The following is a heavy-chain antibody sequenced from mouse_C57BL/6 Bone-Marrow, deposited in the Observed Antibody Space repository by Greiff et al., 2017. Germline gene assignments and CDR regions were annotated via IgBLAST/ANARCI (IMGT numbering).Heavy chain of an antibody. CDR2: IYPGSGST. Sequence: VQRVESGPELVKPGASVKMSCKASGYTFTSYWITWVKQRPGQGLEWIGDIYPGSGSTNYNEKFKSKATLTVDTSSSAAYMQLSSLTSEDSAVYYCARWDGNYVGDYWGQGTTLTVSS. CDR3: ARWDGNYVGDY. D-gene: IGHD2-1*01. J-gene: IGHJ2*01. V-gene: IGHV1-55*01. CDR1: GYTFTSYW.